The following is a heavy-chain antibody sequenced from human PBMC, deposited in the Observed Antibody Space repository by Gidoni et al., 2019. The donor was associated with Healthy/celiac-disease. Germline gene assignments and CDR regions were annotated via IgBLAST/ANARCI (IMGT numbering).Heavy chain of an antibody. CDR2: IIPFLGIA. CDR3: AREVETMVQGDKDAFDI. CDR1: GGTFSSYT. D-gene: IGHD3-10*01. Sequence: QVQLVQSGAEVKKPGSSVKVSCKASGGTFSSYTISWVRQAPGQGLEWMGRIIPFLGIANYAQKCQGRVTITADKSTSTAYMELSSLRSEDTAVYYCAREVETMVQGDKDAFDIWGQGTMVTVSA. V-gene: IGHV1-69*08. J-gene: IGHJ3*02.